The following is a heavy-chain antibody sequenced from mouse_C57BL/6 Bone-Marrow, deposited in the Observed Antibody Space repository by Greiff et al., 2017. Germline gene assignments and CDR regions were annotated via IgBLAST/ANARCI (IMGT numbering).Heavy chain of an antibody. CDR2: ISGGSSTI. D-gene: IGHD2-13*01. CDR3: ARGTRDY. V-gene: IGHV5-17*01. J-gene: IGHJ2*01. Sequence: EVKVVESGGGLVKPGGSLKLSCAASGFAFSDYGMHWVRQAPEKGLEWVAYISGGSSTIYYADTVKGRFTISRDNAKNTLFLQMTSLRSEDTAMYYCARGTRDYWGQGTTLTVSS. CDR1: GFAFSDYG.